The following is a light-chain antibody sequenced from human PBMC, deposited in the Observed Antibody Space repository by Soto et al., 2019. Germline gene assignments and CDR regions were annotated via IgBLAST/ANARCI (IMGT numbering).Light chain of an antibody. J-gene: IGLJ2*01. Sequence: QSVLTQPPSASGTPGQRVTISCSGSSSNIGSNIVNWYQQLPGTAPKLPIYSNNQRPSGVPDRFSGSKSGTSASLAISGLQSEDEADYYCAAWDDSLNGVVFGGGTKLTVL. V-gene: IGLV1-44*01. CDR3: AAWDDSLNGVV. CDR2: SNN. CDR1: SSNIGSNI.